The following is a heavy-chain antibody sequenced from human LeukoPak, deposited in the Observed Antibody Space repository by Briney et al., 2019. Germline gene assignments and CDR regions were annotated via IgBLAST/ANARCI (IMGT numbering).Heavy chain of an antibody. CDR3: ARGDDFSGDH. D-gene: IGHD1-1*01. CDR1: GFSFSNFW. J-gene: IGHJ4*02. CDR2: IHPEGNEK. Sequence: GGSLRLSCATSGFSFSNFWRGWFGQAPGRGLQWVANIHPEGNEKYHVESVKGRFIISRDNARNLLFLQMNGLRVEDTAVYYCARGDDFSGDHWGQGTLVTVSS. V-gene: IGHV3-7*04.